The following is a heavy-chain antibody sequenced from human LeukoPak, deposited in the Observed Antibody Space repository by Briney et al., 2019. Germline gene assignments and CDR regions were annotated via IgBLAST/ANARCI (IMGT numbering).Heavy chain of an antibody. CDR2: ISSDGSNT. CDR1: GFAFSTYA. CDR3: AREGSSGGPYNWFDP. D-gene: IGHD6-6*01. V-gene: IGHV3-30*04. Sequence: PGGSLRLSCAASGFAFSTYAMHWVRQAPGKGLEWVAYISSDGSNTYHADSVKGRFTISRDNSKNTMYLEMNSLRAEDTAVYYCAREGSSGGPYNWFDPWGQGTLVTVSS. J-gene: IGHJ5*02.